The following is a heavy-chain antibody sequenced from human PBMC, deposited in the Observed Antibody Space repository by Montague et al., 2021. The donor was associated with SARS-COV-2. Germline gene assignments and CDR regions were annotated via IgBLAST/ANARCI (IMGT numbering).Heavy chain of an antibody. Sequence: TLSLTCTVSGGSISSGSYYWSWIRQPAGKGLEWIGRIYTSGSTNYNPSLKSRVTISVDTSKNQFSLKLSSVTAADTAVYYCARVGVGTMVRGVIPAYYFHGMDVWGQGTTVTGSS. CDR3: ARVGVGTMVRGVIPAYYFHGMDV. J-gene: IGHJ6*02. CDR1: GGSISSGSYY. V-gene: IGHV4-61*02. CDR2: IYTSGST. D-gene: IGHD3-10*01.